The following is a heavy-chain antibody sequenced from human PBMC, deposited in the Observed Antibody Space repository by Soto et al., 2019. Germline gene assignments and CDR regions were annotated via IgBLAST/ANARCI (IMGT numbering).Heavy chain of an antibody. CDR3: ARDPGAAGHFDY. CDR1: GFTFSGYA. Sequence: SLRLSCAASGFTFSGYALHWVRQTPGKGLEWVALISYDGSNKYYADSVKGRFTISRDNSKNTLYLQMNSLRAEDTAVYYCARDPGAAGHFDYWGQGTLVTVSS. J-gene: IGHJ4*02. V-gene: IGHV3-30-3*01. D-gene: IGHD6-13*01. CDR2: ISYDGSNK.